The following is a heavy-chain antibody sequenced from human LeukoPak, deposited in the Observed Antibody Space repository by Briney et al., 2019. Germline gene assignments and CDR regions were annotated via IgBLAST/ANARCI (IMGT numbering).Heavy chain of an antibody. J-gene: IGHJ6*02. Sequence: GGSLRLSCAASGFTFSSYGMHWVRQAPGKGLEWVAVIWYDGSNKYYADSVKGRFTISRDNSKNTLYLQMNSLRAEDTAVYHCARDIEEQQLVAGAYGMDVWGQGTTVTVSS. CDR2: IWYDGSNK. CDR3: ARDIEEQQLVAGAYGMDV. V-gene: IGHV3-33*01. D-gene: IGHD6-13*01. CDR1: GFTFSSYG.